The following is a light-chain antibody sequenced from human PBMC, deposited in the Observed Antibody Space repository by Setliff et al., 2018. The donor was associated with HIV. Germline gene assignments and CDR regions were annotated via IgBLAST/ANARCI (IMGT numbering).Light chain of an antibody. CDR3: ATWDDSLNGNV. Sequence: QSVLTQPPSASGTPGQRVTISCSGSSSNIGGNIVNWYQHLPGTAPKLLIYRNNQRPSGVPDRFSGSKPGTSASLAISGLQSEDEADYYCATWDDSLNGNVFGSGTKVTVL. J-gene: IGLJ1*01. CDR2: RNN. CDR1: SSNIGGNI. V-gene: IGLV1-44*01.